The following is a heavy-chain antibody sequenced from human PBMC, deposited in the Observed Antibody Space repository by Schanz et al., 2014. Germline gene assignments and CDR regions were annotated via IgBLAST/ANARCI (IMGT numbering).Heavy chain of an antibody. D-gene: IGHD3-16*01. J-gene: IGHJ5*02. Sequence: QVQLQESGPGLVKPSETLSLTCTVSGGSISSGESYWGWIRQSPEEGLQYIGSVYFSGTTAYSPSLKGRVTISVDTSKNQCSLMLTSVTAADTAVYFCARHGGYYDVLNSFDIWGQGTLVTVSS. V-gene: IGHV4-39*01. CDR1: GGSISSGESY. CDR2: VYFSGTT. CDR3: ARHGGYYDVLNSFDI.